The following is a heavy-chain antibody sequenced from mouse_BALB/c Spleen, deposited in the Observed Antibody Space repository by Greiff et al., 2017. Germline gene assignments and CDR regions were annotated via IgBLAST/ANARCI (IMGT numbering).Heavy chain of an antibody. CDR2: IWAGGST. CDR3: AREREIHYYGYFDY. J-gene: IGHJ2*01. Sequence: VQLQESGPGLVAPSQSLSITCTVSGFSLTSYGVHWVRQPPGKGLEWLGVIWAGGSTNYNSALMSRLSISKDNSKSQVFLKMNSLQTDDTAMYYCAREREIHYYGYFDYWGQGTTLTVSS. D-gene: IGHD1-2*01. CDR1: GFSLTSYG. V-gene: IGHV2-9*02.